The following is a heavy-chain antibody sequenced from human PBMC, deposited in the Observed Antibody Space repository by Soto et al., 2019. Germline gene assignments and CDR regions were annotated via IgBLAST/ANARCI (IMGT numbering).Heavy chain of an antibody. V-gene: IGHV1-58*02. J-gene: IGHJ4*02. D-gene: IGHD2-21*02. CDR3: TADPYCGGDCYFDY. Sequence: ASVKVSCKASGFTFFTSAIQWVRQARGQRHEWMGWIVVGSGNTNYAQKFQERVTITREMSTDTAYMDLTSLRSEDTDVCYCTADPYCGGDCYFDYWGQGTMVTVS. CDR1: GFTFFTSA. CDR2: IVVGSGNT.